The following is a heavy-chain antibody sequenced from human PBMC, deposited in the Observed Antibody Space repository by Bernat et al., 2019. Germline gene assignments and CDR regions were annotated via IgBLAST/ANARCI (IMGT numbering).Heavy chain of an antibody. V-gene: IGHV3-23*04. D-gene: IGHD2-21*02. CDR1: GFTFSSYA. Sequence: EVRLVESGGGLVQPGGSLRLSCAASGFTFSSYAMSWVRQAPGKGLEWVSAISGSGGSTYYADSVKGRFTISRDNSKNTLYLQMNSLRAEDTAVYYCAKVLPQSQELAYCGGDCYLDYWGQGTLATVSS. J-gene: IGHJ4*02. CDR3: AKVLPQSQELAYCGGDCYLDY. CDR2: ISGSGGST.